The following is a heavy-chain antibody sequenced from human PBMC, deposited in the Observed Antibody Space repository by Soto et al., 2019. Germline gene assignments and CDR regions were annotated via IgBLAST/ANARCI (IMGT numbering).Heavy chain of an antibody. CDR1: GGSISSYY. V-gene: IGHV4-59*01. D-gene: IGHD4-17*01. J-gene: IGHJ6*03. Sequence: SETLSLTCTVSGGSISSYYWSWIRQPPGKGLEWIGYIYYSGSTNYNPSLKSRVTISVDTSKNQFSLKLSSVTAADTAVYYCARNTVTYCYYYYMDVWGKGTTVTVSS. CDR2: IYYSGST. CDR3: ARNTVTYCYYYYMDV.